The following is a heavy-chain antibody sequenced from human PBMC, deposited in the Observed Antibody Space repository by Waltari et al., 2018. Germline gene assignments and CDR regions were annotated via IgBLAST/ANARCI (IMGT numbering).Heavy chain of an antibody. D-gene: IGHD3-10*01. J-gene: IGHJ5*02. CDR2: RRYDGSNK. Sequence: QVQLVESGGGVVQPGGSLRLSCAASGFTFSSYGMHWVRQAPGKGLEWVAFRRYDGSNKYYADSVKGRFTISRDNSKNTLYLQMNSLRAEDTAVYYCAKRAMVRGVIIRNNWFDPWGQGTLVTVSS. CDR3: AKRAMVRGVIIRNNWFDP. CDR1: GFTFSSYG. V-gene: IGHV3-30*02.